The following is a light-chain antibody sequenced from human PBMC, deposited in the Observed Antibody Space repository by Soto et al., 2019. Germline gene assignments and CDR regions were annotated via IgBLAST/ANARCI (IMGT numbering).Light chain of an antibody. CDR2: GNS. Sequence: QPVLTQPPSVSGAPGQRVTISCTGSNSNNGAGYDVHWYKQLPGTAPKLLIYGNSNRPSGVPDRFSGSKSGTSASLAITGLQAEHEADYYCQSYDSSLSGWVFGGGAKLTVL. CDR3: QSYDSSLSGWV. J-gene: IGLJ3*02. V-gene: IGLV1-40*01. CDR1: NSNNGAGYD.